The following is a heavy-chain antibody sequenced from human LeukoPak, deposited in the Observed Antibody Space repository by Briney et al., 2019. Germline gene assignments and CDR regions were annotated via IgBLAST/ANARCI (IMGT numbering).Heavy chain of an antibody. Sequence: GGSLRLSCAASGFTFSSYSMNWVRQAPGKGLEWVSSITGGSIYIYYADSVKRRFTISRDNAKNSLYLQMNSLRAEDTAVYYCVRSDSSGYYFEYWGQGTLVTVSS. D-gene: IGHD3-22*01. V-gene: IGHV3-21*01. CDR1: GFTFSSYS. CDR2: ITGGSIYI. J-gene: IGHJ4*02. CDR3: VRSDSSGYYFEY.